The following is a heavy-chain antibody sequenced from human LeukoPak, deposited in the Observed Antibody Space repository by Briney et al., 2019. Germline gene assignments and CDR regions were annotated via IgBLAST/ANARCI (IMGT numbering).Heavy chain of an antibody. D-gene: IGHD3-22*01. J-gene: IGHJ4*02. CDR1: GYIFTPYG. CDR3: ASGYDSSGYFYPFDY. Sequence: ASVKPSCKPSGYIFTPYGISSVRQAAGHRLKWWGWISAYNGNTNYAQKLQGRVTMATDTSTSTAYMELRSLRSDDTAVYYCASGYDSSGYFYPFDYWGQGTLVTVSS. V-gene: IGHV1-18*01. CDR2: ISAYNGNT.